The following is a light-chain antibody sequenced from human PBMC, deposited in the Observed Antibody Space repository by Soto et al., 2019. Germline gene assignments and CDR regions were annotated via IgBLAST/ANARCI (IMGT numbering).Light chain of an antibody. Sequence: DIQMTQSPSSLSSSVGERVTITCRSSQDVRYDVGWNQQKPGRAPKRLIYAAACLPSGVPSRFSGSGSGTEFTLATNSLEPEDFAAYYCLQHNSYPYTLGQGTMLEIK. V-gene: IGKV1-17*01. J-gene: IGKJ2*01. CDR3: LQHNSYPYT. CDR2: AAA. CDR1: QDVRYD.